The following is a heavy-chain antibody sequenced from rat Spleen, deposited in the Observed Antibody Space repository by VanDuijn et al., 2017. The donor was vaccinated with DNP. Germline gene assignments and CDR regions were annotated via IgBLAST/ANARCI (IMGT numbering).Heavy chain of an antibody. J-gene: IGHJ2*01. CDR1: GFTFSDHN. D-gene: IGHD1-4*01. Sequence: EVQLVESGGGLVQPGRSLIISCTASGFTFSDHNMAWVRQAPKKGLEWVATIPYDGSNTYYRDSVKGRFIISRNNARSTLYLQMDSLRSDDTATYYCAGRPPPTRGPFDYWGQGVTVTVSS. CDR3: AGRPPPTRGPFDY. CDR2: IPYDGSNT. V-gene: IGHV5-7*01.